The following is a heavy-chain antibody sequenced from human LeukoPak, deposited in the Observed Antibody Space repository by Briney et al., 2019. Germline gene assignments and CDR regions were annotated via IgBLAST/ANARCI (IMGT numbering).Heavy chain of an antibody. V-gene: IGHV3-21*01. J-gene: IGHJ4*02. CDR3: ARELDRAVAGTGIIDC. D-gene: IGHD6-19*01. CDR1: GFPFSSYS. Sequence: GGSLRLSCAASGFPFSSYSVNWVRQAPGRGLEWVSSISSSSTYIYYAESVKGRFTISRDNAKNLLYLQMSSLRGEDTAVYYCARELDRAVAGTGIIDCWGQGTLVTVSS. CDR2: ISSSSTYI.